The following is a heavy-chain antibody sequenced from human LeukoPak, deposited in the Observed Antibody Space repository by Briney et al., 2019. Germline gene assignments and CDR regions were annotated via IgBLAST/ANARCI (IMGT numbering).Heavy chain of an antibody. CDR2: FSTSSGTI. CDR3: ARDSMYAFDI. Sequence: GGSLTLSCAASGFTFSSYSMNWVRQAPGQGLEWISYFSTSSGTISYADSVKGRFTISRDNAKNSLYLQMNSLRAEDTAVYYCARDSMYAFDIWGQGTMVTVSS. J-gene: IGHJ3*02. V-gene: IGHV3-48*01. CDR1: GFTFSSYS. D-gene: IGHD2-2*01.